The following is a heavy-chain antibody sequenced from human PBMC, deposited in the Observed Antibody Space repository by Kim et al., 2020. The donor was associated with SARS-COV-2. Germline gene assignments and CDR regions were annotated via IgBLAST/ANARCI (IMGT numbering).Heavy chain of an antibody. V-gene: IGHV4-59*13. CDR2: IYYSGST. CDR1: GGSISSYY. J-gene: IGHJ5*02. CDR3: ARDGXNFDX. Sequence: SETLSLTCTVSGGSISSYYWSWIRQPPGKGLEWIGYIYYSGSTNYNPSLKSRVTISVDTSKNQFSLKLSSGTAADTAVYYCARDGXNFDXWGQGTLVTVSS.